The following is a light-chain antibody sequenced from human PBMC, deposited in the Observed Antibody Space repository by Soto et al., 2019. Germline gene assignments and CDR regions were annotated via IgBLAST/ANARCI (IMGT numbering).Light chain of an antibody. Sequence: DIQMTQSPSSLSASVGDSVNITCRASQAISIYLNWYQQKPGKAPKLLIYGASSLQSGVPSRFSGRGSGTEFTVTISSLQPEDFVTYYCQQSFSTPLGFGGGTKVDIK. CDR2: GAS. V-gene: IGKV1-39*01. CDR1: QAISIY. CDR3: QQSFSTPLG. J-gene: IGKJ4*01.